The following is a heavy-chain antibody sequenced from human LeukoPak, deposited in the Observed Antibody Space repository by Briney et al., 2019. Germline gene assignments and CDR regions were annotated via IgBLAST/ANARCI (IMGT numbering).Heavy chain of an antibody. J-gene: IGHJ4*02. Sequence: GRSLRLSCAASGFTFDDYAMHWVRQAPGKGLEWVSGISWNSGSIGYAGSVKGRFTISRDNAKNSLYLQMNSLRAEDTAVYYCARDRDWYSFDSWGQGTLVTVSS. CDR3: ARDRDWYSFDS. D-gene: IGHD6-19*01. CDR2: ISWNSGSI. CDR1: GFTFDDYA. V-gene: IGHV3-9*01.